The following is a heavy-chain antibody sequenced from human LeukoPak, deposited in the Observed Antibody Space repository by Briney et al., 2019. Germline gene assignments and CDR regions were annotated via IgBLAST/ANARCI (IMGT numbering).Heavy chain of an antibody. D-gene: IGHD6-6*01. J-gene: IGHJ4*02. CDR3: ARDPPYSSSLWVFDY. Sequence: GGSLRLSCAASGFTFSSYWMSWARQAPGKGLEWVANIKQDGSEKYYVDSVKGRFTISRDNAKNSLYLQMDSLRAEDTAVYYCARDPPYSSSLWVFDYWGQGTLVTVSS. CDR1: GFTFSSYW. CDR2: IKQDGSEK. V-gene: IGHV3-7*01.